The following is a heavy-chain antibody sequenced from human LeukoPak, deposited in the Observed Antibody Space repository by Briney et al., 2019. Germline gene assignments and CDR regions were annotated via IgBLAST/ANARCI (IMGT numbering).Heavy chain of an antibody. CDR3: ARDGGGAMVIGDAFDI. J-gene: IGHJ3*02. CDR1: GYTFSNYA. D-gene: IGHD5-18*01. CDR2: IIPIFATA. Sequence: SVKVSCKASGYTFSNYAIGWVRQAPGQGLEWMGGIIPIFATANYAQRFQGTVTITADESTSTAYMELSSLRSEDTAVYYCARDGGGAMVIGDAFDIWGQGTMVTVSS. V-gene: IGHV1-69*01.